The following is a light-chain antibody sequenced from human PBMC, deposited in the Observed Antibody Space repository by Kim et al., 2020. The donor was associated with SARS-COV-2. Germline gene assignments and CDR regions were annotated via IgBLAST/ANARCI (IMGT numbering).Light chain of an antibody. CDR3: QQYNNWPYT. V-gene: IGKV3-15*01. Sequence: EIVMMQSPATLSVSPGERATLSCRASQSVSSNLAWYQQKPGQAPRLLIYGAYTRATGIPARFSGSGSGTEFTLTISSLQSEDFAVYYCQQYNNWPYTFGQGTKLEI. CDR2: GAY. J-gene: IGKJ2*01. CDR1: QSVSSN.